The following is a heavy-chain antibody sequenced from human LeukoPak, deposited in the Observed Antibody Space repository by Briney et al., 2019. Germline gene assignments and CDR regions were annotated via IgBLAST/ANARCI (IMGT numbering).Heavy chain of an antibody. CDR2: IYYSGST. CDR1: GGSISSGGYY. D-gene: IGHD2-2*01. J-gene: IGHJ6*03. V-gene: IGHV4-31*03. Sequence: PSETLSLTCTVSGGSISSGGYYWSWIRQHPGKGLEWIGYIYYSGSTYYNPSLKSRVTISVDTSKNQFSLKLSSVTAADTAVYYCARDAPSYCSSTSCSHQYYYYYYMDVWGKGTTVTVSS. CDR3: ARDAPSYCSSTSCSHQYYYYYYMDV.